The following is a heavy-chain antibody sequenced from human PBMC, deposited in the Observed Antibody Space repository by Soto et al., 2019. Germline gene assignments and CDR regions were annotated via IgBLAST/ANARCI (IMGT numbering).Heavy chain of an antibody. D-gene: IGHD1-26*01. Sequence: ASVKVSCKVSGYSFTSLDINWVRQTAGQGLEWMGWMEPNTGRTGYAQKFQGRVTMTRDTSINTAYMELTTLTSDDTAFYYCARGVSAGVDYWGQGTLVTVSS. CDR3: ARGVSAGVDY. J-gene: IGHJ4*02. CDR1: GYSFTSLD. V-gene: IGHV1-8*01. CDR2: MEPNTGRT.